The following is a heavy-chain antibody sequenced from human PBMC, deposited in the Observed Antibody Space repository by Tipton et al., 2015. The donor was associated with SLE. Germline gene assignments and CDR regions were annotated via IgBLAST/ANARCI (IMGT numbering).Heavy chain of an antibody. CDR1: GFTFSSYA. CDR2: ISGSGGST. J-gene: IGHJ3*02. D-gene: IGHD2-15*01. Sequence: SGAEVKKPGASVKVSCAASGFTFSSYAMSWVRQAPGKGLEWVSAISGSGGSTYYADSVKGRFTISRDNSKNTLYLQMNSLRAEDTAVYYCAKGVVVAATSYAFDIWGQGTMVTVSS. V-gene: IGHV3-23*01. CDR3: AKGVVVAATSYAFDI.